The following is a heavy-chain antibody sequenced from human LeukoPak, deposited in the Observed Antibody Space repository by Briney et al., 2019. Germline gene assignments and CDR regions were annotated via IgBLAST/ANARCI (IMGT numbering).Heavy chain of an antibody. D-gene: IGHD4-17*01. CDR3: ARGYGDSTYSFDY. CDR1: GYTFTGYY. Sequence: ASVKVSCKASGYTFTGYYMHWVRQAPGQGLEWMGWINPNSGGTNYAQKFQGRVTMTRDTSISTAYMELSRLRSDDTAVYYCARGYGDSTYSFDYWGQGTLVTVSS. J-gene: IGHJ4*02. V-gene: IGHV1-2*02. CDR2: INPNSGGT.